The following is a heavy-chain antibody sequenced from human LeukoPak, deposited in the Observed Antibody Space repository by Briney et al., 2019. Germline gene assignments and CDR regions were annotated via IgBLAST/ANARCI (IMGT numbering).Heavy chain of an antibody. CDR3: ASLVIRFKNVRSYYFDY. Sequence: PSETLSLTCAVYGGSFSGYYWSWIRQPPGKGLEWIGEINHSGSTNYNPSLKSRVTISVDTSKNQFSLKLSSVTAADTAVYYCASLVIRFKNVRSYYFDYWGQGTLVTVSS. D-gene: IGHD2/OR15-2a*01. CDR2: INHSGST. J-gene: IGHJ4*02. V-gene: IGHV4-34*01. CDR1: GGSFSGYY.